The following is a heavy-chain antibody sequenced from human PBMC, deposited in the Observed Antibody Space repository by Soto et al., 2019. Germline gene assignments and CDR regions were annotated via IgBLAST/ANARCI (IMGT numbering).Heavy chain of an antibody. Sequence: GGSLRLSCAASGFTFSSYGMHWVRQAPGKGLEWVAVISYDGSNKYYADSVKGRFTISRDNSKNTLYLQMNSLRAEDTAVYYCAKDVKDGYKYDNRPPLDYWGQGTLVTVSS. CDR1: GFTFSSYG. CDR3: AKDVKDGYKYDNRPPLDY. J-gene: IGHJ4*02. D-gene: IGHD5-12*01. CDR2: ISYDGSNK. V-gene: IGHV3-30*18.